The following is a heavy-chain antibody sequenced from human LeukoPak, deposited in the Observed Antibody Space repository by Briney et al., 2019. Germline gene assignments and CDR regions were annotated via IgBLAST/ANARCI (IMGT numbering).Heavy chain of an antibody. CDR2: ISSDSSTI. V-gene: IGHV3-48*01. Sequence: PGGSLRLSCVASGFTFSTYNMNWVRQAPGKGLEWVSHISSDSSTIYYADSVKGRFTISRDNSKNTLYLQMNSLRAEDTAVYYCAHISSSWPDYWGQGTLVTVSS. CDR1: GFTFSTYN. D-gene: IGHD6-13*01. CDR3: AHISSSWPDY. J-gene: IGHJ4*02.